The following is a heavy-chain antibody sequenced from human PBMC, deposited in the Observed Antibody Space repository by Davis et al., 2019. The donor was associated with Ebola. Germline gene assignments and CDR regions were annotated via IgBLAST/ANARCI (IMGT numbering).Heavy chain of an antibody. Sequence: ASVKVPRQASRYTFTGYYMHWVRQAPGQGLEWMGWINPNSGGTNYAQKFQGWVTMTRDTFISTAYMELSRLRSDDTAVYYCAATAVAGALDYWGQGTLVTVSS. CDR3: AATAVAGALDY. CDR2: INPNSGGT. J-gene: IGHJ4*02. V-gene: IGHV1-2*04. CDR1: RYTFTGYY. D-gene: IGHD6-19*01.